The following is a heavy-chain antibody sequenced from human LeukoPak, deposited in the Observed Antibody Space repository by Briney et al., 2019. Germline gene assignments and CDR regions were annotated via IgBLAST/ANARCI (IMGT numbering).Heavy chain of an antibody. D-gene: IGHD2-2*01. CDR3: ARWGSTSCYDY. Sequence: HPGGSLRLSCAASGFTFRTYAPHWVRQAPGKGLEYVSAISTNGDSTYYADSVKGRFTISRDNSKNTLFLQMGSLRADDMAVYYCARWGSTSCYDYWGQGTLVTVSS. CDR2: ISTNGDST. V-gene: IGHV3-64*02. J-gene: IGHJ4*02. CDR1: GFTFRTYA.